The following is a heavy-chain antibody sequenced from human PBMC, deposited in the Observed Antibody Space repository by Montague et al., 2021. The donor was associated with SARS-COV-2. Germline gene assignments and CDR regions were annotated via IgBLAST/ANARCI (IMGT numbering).Heavy chain of an antibody. CDR2: IFLSGST. Sequence: TLSLACAVSGVSISSGCYSWSWIRQPPGKGLEWFGYIFLSGSTYYNPSLKSRVTISVDRSKNQFSLKLSSVTAADTAVYYCAREEGDYGGMDVWGQGTTVTVSS. V-gene: IGHV4-30-2*01. CDR1: GVSISSGCYS. D-gene: IGHD3-16*01. CDR3: AREEGDYGGMDV. J-gene: IGHJ6*02.